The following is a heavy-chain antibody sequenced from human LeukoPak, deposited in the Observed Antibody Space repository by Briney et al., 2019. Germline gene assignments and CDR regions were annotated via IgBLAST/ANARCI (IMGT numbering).Heavy chain of an antibody. D-gene: IGHD6-13*01. CDR3: ARDGPYSSSWYVSTSTYYFDY. V-gene: IGHV1-69*05. Sequence: SVEVSCKASGGTFSSYAISWVRQAPGQGLEWMGRIIPIFGTANYAQKFQGRVTITTDEPTSTAYMELSSLRSEDTAVYYCARDGPYSSSWYVSTSTYYFDYWGQGTLVTVSS. CDR2: IIPIFGTA. J-gene: IGHJ4*02. CDR1: GGTFSSYA.